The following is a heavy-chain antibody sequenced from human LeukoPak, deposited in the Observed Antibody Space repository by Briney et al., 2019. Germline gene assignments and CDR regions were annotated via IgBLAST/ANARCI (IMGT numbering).Heavy chain of an antibody. J-gene: IGHJ4*02. CDR3: ARGAYYYDSSGYPPTS. CDR2: IYYSGNS. V-gene: IGHV4-30-4*08. Sequence: SETLSLTCTVSGGSISGDDYYWNWIRQPPGKGLEWIGYIYYSGNSYYNPSLKSRVTMSVDTSKNQFSLKLTAVTAADTAVYYCARGAYYYDSSGYPPTSWGQGTLVTVSS. CDR1: GGSISGDDYY. D-gene: IGHD3-22*01.